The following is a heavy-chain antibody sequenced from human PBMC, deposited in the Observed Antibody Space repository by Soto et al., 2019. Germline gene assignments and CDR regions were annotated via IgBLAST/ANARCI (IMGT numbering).Heavy chain of an antibody. Sequence: GGSLGLSCAASRFTFRSYAMSWVRQAPGKGLEWVSAISGSGGSTYYADSVKGRFTISRDNSKNTLYLQMNSLRAADTAVYYCARAARGYSYFDYWGQGTLVTVSS. V-gene: IGHV3-23*01. D-gene: IGHD5-18*01. CDR2: ISGSGGST. CDR3: ARAARGYSYFDY. CDR1: RFTFRSYA. J-gene: IGHJ4*02.